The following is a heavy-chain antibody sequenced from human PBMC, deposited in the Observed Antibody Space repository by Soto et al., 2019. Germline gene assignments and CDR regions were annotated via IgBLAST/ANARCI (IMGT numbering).Heavy chain of an antibody. CDR3: ASGRDRGSSESSFDY. V-gene: IGHV1-2*02. J-gene: IGHJ4*02. Sequence: QVQLVQSGAEVKKPGASMKVSCKASGYTSTNYYIYWVRQAPGQGLEWMGWIYPTDGGTNYAQKFQGRVTMTRDTSISTAYMELSRLSSDDTAVYYCASGRDRGSSESSFDYWGQGTLVTVSS. CDR2: IYPTDGGT. CDR1: GYTSTNYY. D-gene: IGHD6-6*01.